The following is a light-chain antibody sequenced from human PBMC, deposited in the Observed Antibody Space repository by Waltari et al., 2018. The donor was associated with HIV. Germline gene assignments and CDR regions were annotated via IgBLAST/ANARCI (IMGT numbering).Light chain of an antibody. CDR1: QSVISS. J-gene: IGKJ1*01. CDR3: QQHSNWPQT. CDR2: DAS. V-gene: IGKV3-11*01. Sequence: ELVLTQSPATQKSSPRERATRTCRASQSVISSLAWYQQKPGQAPRLLIYDASNRATGIPARFSGSGSGTDFTLTISSLEPEDFAVYYCQQHSNWPQTFGQGTKVEIK.